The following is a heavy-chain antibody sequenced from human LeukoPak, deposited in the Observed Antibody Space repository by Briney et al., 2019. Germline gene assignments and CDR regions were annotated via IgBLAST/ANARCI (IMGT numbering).Heavy chain of an antibody. J-gene: IGHJ4*02. CDR2: IYPGDSDT. D-gene: IGHD1-26*01. V-gene: IGHV5-51*01. Sequence: GESLKISCKGSGYTFTNYWIAWVRQMPGKGLEWMGIIYPGDSDTRYSPSFQGQVTISADKSISTAYLQWSSLKASDTAMYYCARKDTTTFDYWGQGTLVTVSS. CDR3: ARKDTTTFDY. CDR1: GYTFTNYW.